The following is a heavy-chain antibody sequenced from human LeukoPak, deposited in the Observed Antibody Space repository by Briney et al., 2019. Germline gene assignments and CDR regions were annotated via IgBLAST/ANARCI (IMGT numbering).Heavy chain of an antibody. J-gene: IGHJ4*02. V-gene: IGHV4-39*07. Sequence: SDTLSLTCGVSGDSIRSSNYYWAWIRQPPGRGLEWIGSVDYSGHTYYNPSLKSRITISVDTSKNQFSLKLSSVTAADTAVYYCARLYSNMFGYWGQGTLVTVSS. CDR3: ARLYSNMFGY. D-gene: IGHD4-11*01. CDR1: GDSIRSSNYY. CDR2: VDYSGHT.